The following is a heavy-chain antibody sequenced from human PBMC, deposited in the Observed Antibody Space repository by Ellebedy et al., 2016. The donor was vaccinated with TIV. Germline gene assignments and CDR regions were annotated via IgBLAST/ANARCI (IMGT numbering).Heavy chain of an antibody. D-gene: IGHD2-2*01. V-gene: IGHV4-4*02. CDR3: AGDRYYQDSRSLHY. CDR1: GASIKNNDW. Sequence: MPSETLSPTCAVYGASIKNNDWWWSGVRQPPGKGLGWIGEIYHSGSTNYNPSLKSRVTLAIDKSKNQFALKLSSVTAADTALYYCAGDRYYQDSRSLHYWGRGTLVTVSS. J-gene: IGHJ4*02. CDR2: IYHSGST.